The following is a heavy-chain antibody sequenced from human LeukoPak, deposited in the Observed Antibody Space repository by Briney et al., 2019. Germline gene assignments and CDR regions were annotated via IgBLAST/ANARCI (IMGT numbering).Heavy chain of an antibody. CDR2: ISYDGSNK. J-gene: IGHJ4*02. CDR1: GFTFSSYG. CDR3: AKDPTTYYYDSSGYYQDY. D-gene: IGHD3-22*01. V-gene: IGHV3-30*18. Sequence: GGSLRLSCAASGFTFSSYGMHWVRQAPGKGLEWVAVISYDGSNKYYADSVKGRFTISRDNSKNTLYLQMNSLRAEDTAVYYCAKDPTTYYYDSSGYYQDYWGQGTLVTVSS.